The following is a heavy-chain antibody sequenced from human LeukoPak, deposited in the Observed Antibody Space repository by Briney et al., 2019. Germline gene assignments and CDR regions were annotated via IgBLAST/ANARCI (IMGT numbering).Heavy chain of an antibody. J-gene: IGHJ4*02. CDR2: ISGSGGST. D-gene: IGHD6-19*01. Sequence: PGGSLRLSCAASGFTFSSYAMSWVRQAPGKGLEWVSAISGSGGSTYYADSVKGRFTISRDNSKNTLYLQMNSLRAEDTAVYYCAKDPDSSGWYCPGYWGQGTLVTVSS. CDR3: AKDPDSSGWYCPGY. V-gene: IGHV3-23*01. CDR1: GFTFSSYA.